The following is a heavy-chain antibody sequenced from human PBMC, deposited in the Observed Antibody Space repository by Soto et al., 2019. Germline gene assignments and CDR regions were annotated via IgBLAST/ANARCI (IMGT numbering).Heavy chain of an antibody. Sequence: SVKVSCKASGDTFGRFTINWVRRAPGQGLEWVGGIKPISDITNYAQRFQGRVTFTADASTSTVYLELSSLRSEDTAMYYCARDPSTINKLIGVWFDPWGQGTLVTVSS. J-gene: IGHJ5*02. CDR1: GDTFGRFT. D-gene: IGHD4-4*01. CDR3: ARDPSTINKLIGVWFDP. CDR2: IKPISDIT. V-gene: IGHV1-69*13.